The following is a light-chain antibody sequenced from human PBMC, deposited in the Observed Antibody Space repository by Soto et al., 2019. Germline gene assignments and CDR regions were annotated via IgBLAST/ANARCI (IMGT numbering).Light chain of an antibody. V-gene: IGKV3-15*01. CDR2: GAS. CDR3: QQYNNWPPLT. Sequence: EIVMPQCPATLSVSPGERATLSCRASQSVSSNLAWYQQKPGQAPWLLIYGASTRATCIPARVSGSESGTEFTLTISSLQSDDFAVDYCQQYNNWPPLTFGGGTKVE. CDR1: QSVSSN. J-gene: IGKJ4*01.